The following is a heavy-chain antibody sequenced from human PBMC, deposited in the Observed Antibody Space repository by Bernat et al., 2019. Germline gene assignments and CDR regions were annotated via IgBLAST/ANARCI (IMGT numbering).Heavy chain of an antibody. CDR3: AKDRHYYYYYYAMDV. Sequence: EEQLVESGGVVVQPGGSLRLSCAASGFTFDDYTMHWVRQAPGKGLEWVSLISWDGGRTYYADSVKGRFTISRDNSKNTLYLQMNSLRAEDTALYYCAKDRHYYYYYYAMDVWGQGTTVTVSS. D-gene: IGHD3-3*02. V-gene: IGHV3-43*01. J-gene: IGHJ6*02. CDR2: ISWDGGRT. CDR1: GFTFDDYT.